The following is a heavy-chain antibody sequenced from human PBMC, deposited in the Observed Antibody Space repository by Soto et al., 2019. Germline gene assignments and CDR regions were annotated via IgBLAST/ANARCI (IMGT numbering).Heavy chain of an antibody. CDR2: IYYSGST. D-gene: IGHD6-6*01. V-gene: IGHV4-39*01. CDR1: GGSISSSSYY. Sequence: PSETLSLTCTVSGGSISSSSYYWGWIRQPPGKGLEWIGSIYYSGSTYYNPSLKSRVTISVDTSKNQFSLKLSSVTAADTAVYYCARRSSEGFFFDYWGQGTLVTVSS. CDR3: ARRSSEGFFFDY. J-gene: IGHJ4*02.